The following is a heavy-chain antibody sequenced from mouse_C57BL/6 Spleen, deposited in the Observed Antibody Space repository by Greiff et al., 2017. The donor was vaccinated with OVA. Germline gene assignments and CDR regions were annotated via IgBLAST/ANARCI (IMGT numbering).Heavy chain of an antibody. D-gene: IGHD1-1*01. CDR3: ARGGLTTVVALDY. V-gene: IGHV5-6*02. CDR2: ISSGGSYT. CDR1: GFTFSSYG. J-gene: IGHJ2*01. Sequence: EVKLVESGGDLVKPGGSLKLSCAASGFTFSSYGMSWVRQTPDKRLEWVATISSGGSYTYYPDSVKGRFTISRDNAKNTLYLQMSSLKSEDTAMYYCARGGLTTVVALDYWGQGTTLTVSS.